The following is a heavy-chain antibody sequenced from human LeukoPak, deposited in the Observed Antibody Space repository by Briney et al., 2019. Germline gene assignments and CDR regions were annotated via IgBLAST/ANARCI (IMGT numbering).Heavy chain of an antibody. V-gene: IGHV3-66*04. CDR2: IDSGGGT. CDR1: GFTVSSNY. Sequence: SGGSLRLSCAASGFTVSSNYMSWVRQAPGKGLEWVLVIDSGGGTSYADSVKGRFTISRDTSKNTLYLQMNSLRAEDTAVYYCARLYYYDSSGYYGYYFDYWGQGTLVTVPS. D-gene: IGHD3-22*01. CDR3: ARLYYYDSSGYYGYYFDY. J-gene: IGHJ4*02.